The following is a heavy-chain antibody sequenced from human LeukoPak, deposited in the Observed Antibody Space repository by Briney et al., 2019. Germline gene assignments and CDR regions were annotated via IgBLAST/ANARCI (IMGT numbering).Heavy chain of an antibody. CDR3: ARVPRVGDYVDY. CDR2: ISSSSSYT. CDR1: GFTFSDYY. J-gene: IGHJ4*02. V-gene: IGHV3-11*05. Sequence: GGSLRLSCEASGFTFSDYYMSWIRQAPGKGLEWVSYISSSSSYTNYADSVKGRFTISRDNAKNSLYLQMNSLRAEDTAVYYCARVPRVGDYVDYWGQGTLVTVSS. D-gene: IGHD2-15*01.